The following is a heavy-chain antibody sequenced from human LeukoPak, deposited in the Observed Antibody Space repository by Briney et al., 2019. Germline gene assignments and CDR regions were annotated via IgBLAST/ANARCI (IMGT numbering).Heavy chain of an antibody. CDR2: ITSSSSLM. V-gene: IGHV3-21*01. Sequence: GGSLRLSCAASGLTFSSYSMNWVRQAPGKGLEWVSSITSSSSLMYYADSVKGRFTISRDNAKNSLYLQMNSLRAEDTAVYYCARGPTYYGSGGFYSEYWGQGTLVTVSS. CDR1: GLTFSSYS. J-gene: IGHJ4*02. D-gene: IGHD3-22*01. CDR3: ARGPTYYGSGGFYSEY.